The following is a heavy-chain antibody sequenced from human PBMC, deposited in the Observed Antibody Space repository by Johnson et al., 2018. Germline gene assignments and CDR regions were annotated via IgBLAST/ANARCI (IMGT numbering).Heavy chain of an antibody. D-gene: IGHD3-22*01. CDR2: ISSSSSYI. Sequence: EVQLLESGGGLVKPGGSXRLSCAASGFTFSSYSMNWVRQAPGKGLEWVSSISSSSSYIYYADSVKGRFTISRENAKNSLYLQMNSLRAEDTAVYYCARDTEYYDSSGYYYFHDAFDIWGQGTMVTVSS. CDR1: GFTFSSYS. V-gene: IGHV3-21*01. CDR3: ARDTEYYDSSGYYYFHDAFDI. J-gene: IGHJ3*02.